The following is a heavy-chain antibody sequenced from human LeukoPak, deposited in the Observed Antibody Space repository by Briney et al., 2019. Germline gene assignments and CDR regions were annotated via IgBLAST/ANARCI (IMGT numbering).Heavy chain of an antibody. Sequence: GGSLRLSCAASGFTFPTYAMSWVRQAPGKGLEWVSVLYSGGNTYYSDSVKGRFTISRDNSKNTLYLQMNSLRAEDTAVYYCASLYSGGYYNYWGQGTLVTVSS. CDR3: ASLYSGGYYNY. V-gene: IGHV3-23*03. D-gene: IGHD1-26*01. CDR2: LYSGGNT. J-gene: IGHJ4*02. CDR1: GFTFPTYA.